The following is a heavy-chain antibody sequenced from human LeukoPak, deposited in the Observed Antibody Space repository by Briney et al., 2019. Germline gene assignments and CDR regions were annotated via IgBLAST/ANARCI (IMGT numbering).Heavy chain of an antibody. J-gene: IGHJ6*03. Sequence: PSETLSLTCTVSGGSISSYYRSWIRQPPGKGLEYIGYIYYSGSTNYNPSLKSRVTISVDTSKNQFSLKLSSVTAADTAVYYCARESHYSNYYYYYMDVWGKGTTVTVSS. D-gene: IGHD4-11*01. CDR2: IYYSGST. CDR1: GGSISSYY. V-gene: IGHV4-59*01. CDR3: ARESHYSNYYYYYMDV.